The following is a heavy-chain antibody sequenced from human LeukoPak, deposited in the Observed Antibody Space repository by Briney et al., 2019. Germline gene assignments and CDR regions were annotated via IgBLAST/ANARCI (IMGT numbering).Heavy chain of an antibody. Sequence: ASVKVSCKASGYTFTDYYIHWLRQAPGQGLEWVPWINPSTGEIKSSQKFQGRATMTWDTSVGTAFMELRRLTSDDTAVYYCLRGETITAERPAVDVWGKGTTVRVSS. CDR2: INPSTGEI. CDR1: GYTFTDYY. J-gene: IGHJ6*04. V-gene: IGHV1-2*02. D-gene: IGHD5-12*01. CDR3: LRGETITAERPAVDV.